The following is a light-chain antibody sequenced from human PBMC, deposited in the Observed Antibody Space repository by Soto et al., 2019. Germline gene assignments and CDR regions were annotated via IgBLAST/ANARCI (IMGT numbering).Light chain of an antibody. J-gene: IGKJ3*01. CDR2: AAS. V-gene: IGKV1-27*01. CDR3: QKYESAPQT. CDR1: QGIGSF. Sequence: DIQMTQSPSSLSASLGDRVTITCRASQGIGSFLAWYQQKPGKVPKLLIYAASTLQSGVPSRFSGSGSGTDFTLTIGALQPEDVATYYCQKYESAPQTFGPVTKVDIK.